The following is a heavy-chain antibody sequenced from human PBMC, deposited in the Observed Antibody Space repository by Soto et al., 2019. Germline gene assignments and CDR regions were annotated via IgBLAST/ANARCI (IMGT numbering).Heavy chain of an antibody. CDR3: ANVYYYDSSGYYPGWFAP. J-gene: IGHJ5*02. CDR2: INPNSGGT. V-gene: IGHV1-2*02. D-gene: IGHD3-22*01. CDR1: GYTFTGYY. Sequence: ASVKVSCKASGYTFTGYYMHWVRQAPGQGLEWMGWINPNSGGTNYAQKLQGRVTMTTDTSTSTAYMELRSLRSDDTAVYYCANVYYYDSSGYYPGWFAPWGQGTLVTVSS.